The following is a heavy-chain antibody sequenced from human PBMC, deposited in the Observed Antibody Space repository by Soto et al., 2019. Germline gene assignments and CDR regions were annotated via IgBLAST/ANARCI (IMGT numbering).Heavy chain of an antibody. CDR1: GYTFTNFG. Sequence: QVQLVQSGAEVKKPGASVKVSCKGSGYTFTNFGISWVRQAPGQGLEWMGWISTYHGITNYAQMVQGRVTMTTDISTSTAYMELKSLTSDDTAVYYCAKSGGWQLEDYGYGMDVWGQGTTVTVSS. V-gene: IGHV1-18*01. D-gene: IGHD6-6*01. CDR3: AKSGGWQLEDYGYGMDV. CDR2: ISTYHGIT. J-gene: IGHJ6*02.